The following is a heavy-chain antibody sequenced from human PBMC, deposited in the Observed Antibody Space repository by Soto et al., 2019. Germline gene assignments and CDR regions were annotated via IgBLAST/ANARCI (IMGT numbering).Heavy chain of an antibody. CDR3: ARSRGDYYDSSGYPIDY. CDR1: GFTFSSYA. V-gene: IGHV3-30-3*01. Sequence: GGSLRLSCAASGFTFSSYAMHWVRQAPGKGLEWVAVISYDGSNKYYADSVKGRFTISRDNSKNTLYLQMNSLRAEDTAVYYCARSRGDYYDSSGYPIDYWGQGT. CDR2: ISYDGSNK. J-gene: IGHJ4*02. D-gene: IGHD3-22*01.